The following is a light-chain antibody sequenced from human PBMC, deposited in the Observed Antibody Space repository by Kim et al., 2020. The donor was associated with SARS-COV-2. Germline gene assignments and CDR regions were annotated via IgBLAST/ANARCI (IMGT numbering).Light chain of an antibody. V-gene: IGLV6-57*03. CDR2: EDN. CDR1: SCSIASND. Sequence: GKTVNISSTRGSCSIASNDVQWYQQRPGSAPPTVIYEDNQRPSGVPDRFSGSIDSSSNSASLTISGLKTEDEADYYCQSYDSSNVVFGGGTQLTVL. J-gene: IGLJ2*01. CDR3: QSYDSSNVV.